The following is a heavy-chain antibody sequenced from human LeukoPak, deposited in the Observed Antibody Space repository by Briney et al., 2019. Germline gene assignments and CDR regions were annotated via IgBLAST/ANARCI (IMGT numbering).Heavy chain of an antibody. CDR1: GGSISSSSYY. Sequence: SETLSLTCTVSGGSISSSSYYWGWIRQPPGKGLEWIGSIYNSGTTYYNPSLKSRVTISVDTSKNQFSLKLSSVTAADTAVYYCARQGVEDGYKTDFDYWGQGTLVTVSS. CDR2: IYNSGTT. D-gene: IGHD5-24*01. V-gene: IGHV4-39*01. J-gene: IGHJ4*02. CDR3: ARQGVEDGYKTDFDY.